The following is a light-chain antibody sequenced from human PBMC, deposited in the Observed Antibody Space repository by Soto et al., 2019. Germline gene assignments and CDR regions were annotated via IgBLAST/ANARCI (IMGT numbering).Light chain of an antibody. V-gene: IGKV1-39*01. J-gene: IGKJ5*01. CDR2: AAS. Sequence: DIQMTQSPSSLSASVGDRVTITCRASQSISSYLNWYQQKPWKAPKLLIYAASSLQSGVPSRFSGSGSGTEFTLTISSLQPEDFATYYCQQSYSTPPGITFGQGTRLEIK. CDR1: QSISSY. CDR3: QQSYSTPPGIT.